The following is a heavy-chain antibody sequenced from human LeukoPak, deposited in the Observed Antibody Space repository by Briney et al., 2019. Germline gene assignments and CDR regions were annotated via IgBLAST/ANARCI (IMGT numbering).Heavy chain of an antibody. V-gene: IGHV3-30*02. CDR3: AKAGREVRGVIKLYYYGMDV. Sequence: PGGSLRLSCAASGFTFSSYGMHWVRQAPGKGLEWVAFIRYDGSNKYYADSVKGRFTISRDNSKNTLYLQMNSLRAEDTAVYYCAKAGREVRGVIKLYYYGMDVWGQGITVTVSS. CDR2: IRYDGSNK. D-gene: IGHD3-10*01. CDR1: GFTFSSYG. J-gene: IGHJ6*02.